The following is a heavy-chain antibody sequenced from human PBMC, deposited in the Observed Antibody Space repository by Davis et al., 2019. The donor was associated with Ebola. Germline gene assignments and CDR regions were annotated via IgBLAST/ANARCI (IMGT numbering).Heavy chain of an antibody. CDR1: GFTYSSYA. V-gene: IGHV3-23*01. CDR3: SSWVSSHFDF. D-gene: IGHD6-13*01. CDR2: ISNRGDTT. Sequence: PGGSLRLSCAASGFTYSSYAMSWVRQAPGKGLEWVSAISNRGDTTYYADSVKGRFTISRDNSKDTLYLQMDSLRPEDTAMYYCSSWVSSHFDFWGRGNLVTVSS. J-gene: IGHJ4*02.